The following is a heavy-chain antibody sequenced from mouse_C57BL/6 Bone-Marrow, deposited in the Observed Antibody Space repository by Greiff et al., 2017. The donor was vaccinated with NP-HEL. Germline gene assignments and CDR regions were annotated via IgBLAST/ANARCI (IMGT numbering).Heavy chain of an antibody. CDR1: GYTFTSYW. D-gene: IGHD2-3*01. CDR2: IDPNSGGT. CDR3: ARRWLLRRGAMDY. V-gene: IGHV1-72*01. Sequence: QVQLKQPGAELVKPGASVKLSCKASGYTFTSYWMHWVKQRPGRGLEWIGRIDPNSGGTKYNEKFKSKATLTVDKPSSTAYMQLSSLTSEDSAVYYCARRWLLRRGAMDYWGQGTSVTVSS. J-gene: IGHJ4*01.